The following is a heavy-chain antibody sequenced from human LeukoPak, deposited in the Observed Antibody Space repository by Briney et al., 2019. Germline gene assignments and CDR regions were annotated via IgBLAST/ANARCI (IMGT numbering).Heavy chain of an antibody. CDR3: TKAPIVSCSGAFCYPFDS. Sequence: GGSLRLSCAASGFTFITYGMHWVRQAPGKGLEWVAFIRYDGSNKYYAESVKGRFTISRDNSKNTLYLQMNSLRAEDTAIYYCTKAPIVSCSGAFCYPFDSWGQGTLVTVSS. D-gene: IGHD2-15*01. CDR1: GFTFITYG. V-gene: IGHV3-30*02. CDR2: IRYDGSNK. J-gene: IGHJ4*02.